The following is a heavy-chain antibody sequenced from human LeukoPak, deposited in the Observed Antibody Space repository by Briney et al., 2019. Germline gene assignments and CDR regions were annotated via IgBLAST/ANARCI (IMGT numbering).Heavy chain of an antibody. CDR2: IKQDGSEK. CDR3: ARALGWLPENY. CDR1: GFTFSSYW. Sequence: GGSLRLSCAASGFTFSSYWMSWVRQAPGKGLEWVANIKQDGSEKDYVDCVKGRFTISRDNAKNSLYLQMNSLRAEDTAVYYCARALGWLPENYWGQGTLVTVSS. V-gene: IGHV3-7*01. J-gene: IGHJ4*02. D-gene: IGHD5-24*01.